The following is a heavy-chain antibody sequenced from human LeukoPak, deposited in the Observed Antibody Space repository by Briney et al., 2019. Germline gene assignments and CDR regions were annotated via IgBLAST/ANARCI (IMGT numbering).Heavy chain of an antibody. CDR2: IRYNGGKE. Sequence: GGSLRLSCTASGFTFSAYAMHWVRQAPGKGLEWVAFIRYNGGKEHHADSVKGRFTISRDNSKNTLHLQMNSLRAEDTAVYYCAKVSSSCPDCSFDSWGQGTLVTVSS. J-gene: IGHJ4*02. V-gene: IGHV3-30*02. CDR3: AKVSSSCPDCSFDS. CDR1: GFTFSAYA. D-gene: IGHD6-13*01.